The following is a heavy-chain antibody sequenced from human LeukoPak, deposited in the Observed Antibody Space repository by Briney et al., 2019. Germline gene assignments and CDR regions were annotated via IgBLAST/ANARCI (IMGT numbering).Heavy chain of an antibody. D-gene: IGHD3-22*01. Sequence: PGGSLRLSCAASGFTVSSNYMSWVRQAPGKGLEWVSIIYSGGSTYYADSVKGRFTISRDNSKNTLYLQMNSLRAEDTAVYYCARGYFDSSGEFGYWGQGTLVTVSS. CDR3: ARGYFDSSGEFGY. CDR2: IYSGGST. J-gene: IGHJ4*02. CDR1: GFTVSSNY. V-gene: IGHV3-66*01.